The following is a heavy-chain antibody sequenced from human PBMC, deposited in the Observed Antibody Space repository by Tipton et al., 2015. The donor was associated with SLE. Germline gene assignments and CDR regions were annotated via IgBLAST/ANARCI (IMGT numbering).Heavy chain of an antibody. CDR2: ISGSGGST. J-gene: IGHJ4*02. V-gene: IGHV3-23*01. CDR1: GFTFSSYA. Sequence: SLRLSCAASGFTFSSYAMSWVRQAPGKGLEWVSAISGSGGSTYYPDSVKGRFTISRDNSKNTLYLQMNSLRAEDTAVYFCAKVLEVEPLLYWGQGSLVTVAS. CDR3: AKVLEVEPLLY. D-gene: IGHD1-1*01.